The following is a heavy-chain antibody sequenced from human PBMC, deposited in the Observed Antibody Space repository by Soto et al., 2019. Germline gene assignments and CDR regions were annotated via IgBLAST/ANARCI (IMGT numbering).Heavy chain of an antibody. D-gene: IGHD6-13*01. CDR2: INPNSGGT. V-gene: IGHV1-2*02. CDR1: GYTFTGYY. CDR3: ARGPTPISSWYEA. J-gene: IGHJ5*02. Sequence: QVQLVQSGAEVKKPGASVKVSCKASGYTFTGYYMHWVRQAPGQGLEWMGWINPNSGGTSYAQKFQGRVTMTRDTSISTAYMELSRLRSDDTAVYYCARGPTPISSWYEAWGQGTLVTVSS.